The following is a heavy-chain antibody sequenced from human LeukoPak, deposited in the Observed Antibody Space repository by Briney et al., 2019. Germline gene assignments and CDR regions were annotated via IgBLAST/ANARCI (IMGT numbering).Heavy chain of an antibody. CDR2: ISSSSSYI. CDR1: GFTFSSYS. D-gene: IGHD6-13*01. CDR3: ARVLLRVAAASSDAFDI. Sequence: GGSLRLSCAASGFTFSSYSMNWIRQAPGKGLEWVSSISSSSSYIYYADSVRGRFTISRDNAKNSLYLQMNSLRAEDTAVYYCARVLLRVAAASSDAFDIWGQGTMVTVSS. V-gene: IGHV3-21*04. J-gene: IGHJ3*02.